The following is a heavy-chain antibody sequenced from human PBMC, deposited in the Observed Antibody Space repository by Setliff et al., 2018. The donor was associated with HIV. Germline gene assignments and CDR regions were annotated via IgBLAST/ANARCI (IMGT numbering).Heavy chain of an antibody. J-gene: IGHJ4*02. CDR3: ARRPVLHNSGSVFDK. CDR2: IHYGGGT. CDR1: GGSISNYY. V-gene: IGHV4-59*08. Sequence: SETLSLTCSISGGSISNYYWVWIRQSPGKGLEWIGHIHYGGGTYYNPSLKSRLTISLDTSKNQFSLKLTSVTAADTAIYYCARRPVLHNSGSVFDKWGQGTLVTVSS. D-gene: IGHD6-25*01.